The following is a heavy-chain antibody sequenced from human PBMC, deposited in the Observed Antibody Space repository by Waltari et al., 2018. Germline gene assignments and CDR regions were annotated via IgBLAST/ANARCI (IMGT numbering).Heavy chain of an antibody. V-gene: IGHV3-53*01. CDR1: GLAVSNDY. CDR3: ARDWLVPGGVPDV. Sequence: ELVESGGGVIQPGGSLRLSCVASGLAVSNDYMSWVRHAPGKGLERVSIFDSGGHTYSADSLKGRFTISRENSKNTVYLQMNSLRAEDTAVYYCARDWLVPGGVPDVWGKGTTVTVSS. CDR2: FDSGGHT. J-gene: IGHJ6*04. D-gene: IGHD3-10*02.